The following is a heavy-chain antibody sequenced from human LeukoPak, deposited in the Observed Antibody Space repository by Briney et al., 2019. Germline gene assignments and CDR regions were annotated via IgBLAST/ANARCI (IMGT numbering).Heavy chain of an antibody. V-gene: IGHV3-21*01. Sequence: GGPLRLSCAASGFTFSSYSMNWVRQAPGKGLEWVSFISSSSSYIYYAESVKGRFTISRDNAKSSLYLQMNSLRAEDTAVYYCARGSFDFWSGYRTNVDYWGQGTLVTVSS. D-gene: IGHD3-3*01. CDR1: GFTFSSYS. CDR2: ISSSSSYI. CDR3: ARGSFDFWSGYRTNVDY. J-gene: IGHJ4*02.